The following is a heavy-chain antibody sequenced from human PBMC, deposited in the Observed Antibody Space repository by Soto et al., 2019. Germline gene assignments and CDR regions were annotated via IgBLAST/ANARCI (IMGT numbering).Heavy chain of an antibody. Sequence: GGSLRLSCAASGFTFSSYARSWVRQAPGKGLEWVSAISGSGGSTYYADSVNGRFTISRDNSKNTLYLQMTSLRAEDTAVYYCAKVGLNCGGDCYLVPYYFDYWGQGTLVTVSS. CDR1: GFTFSSYA. CDR3: AKVGLNCGGDCYLVPYYFDY. CDR2: ISGSGGST. D-gene: IGHD2-21*01. J-gene: IGHJ4*02. V-gene: IGHV3-23*01.